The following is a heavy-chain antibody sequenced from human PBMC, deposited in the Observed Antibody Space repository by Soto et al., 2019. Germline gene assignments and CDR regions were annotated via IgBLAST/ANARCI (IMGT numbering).Heavy chain of an antibody. CDR1: GGSFSGYY. V-gene: IGHV4-34*01. Sequence: QVQLQQWGAGLLKPSETLSLTCAVYGGSFSGYYWSWIRQPPGKGLEWIGEINHSGSTNYNPSLKSRVTISVDTSKNQFSLKLSSVTAADTAVYSCARGRMSGNYYYGMDVWGQGTTVTVSS. CDR2: INHSGST. CDR3: ARGRMSGNYYYGMDV. J-gene: IGHJ6*02.